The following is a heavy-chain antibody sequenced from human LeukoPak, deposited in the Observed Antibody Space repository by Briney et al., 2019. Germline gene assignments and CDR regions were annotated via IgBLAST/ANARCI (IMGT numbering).Heavy chain of an antibody. CDR3: SVGLPNFDY. D-gene: IGHD2-15*01. J-gene: IGHJ4*02. V-gene: IGHV3-23*01. CDR1: XXXXSXXA. CDR2: ISGSGGST. Sequence: PGGSLRLSCAASXXXXSXXAMSWVXQXXXXXXXWVSAISGSGGSTYYADSVKGRFTISRDNSKNTLYLQMNSLRAEDTAVYYPSVGLPNFDYWGQGTLVTVSS.